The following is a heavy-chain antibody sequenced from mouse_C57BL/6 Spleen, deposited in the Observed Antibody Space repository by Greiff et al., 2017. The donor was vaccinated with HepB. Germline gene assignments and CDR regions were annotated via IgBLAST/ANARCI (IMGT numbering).Heavy chain of an antibody. CDR2: ISDGGSYT. CDR1: GFTFSSYA. V-gene: IGHV5-4*03. D-gene: IGHD1-1*01. J-gene: IGHJ4*01. CDR3: ARASITTVVSAMDY. Sequence: EVKVVESGGGLVKPGGSLKLSCAASGFTFSSYAMSWVRQTPEKRLEWVATISDGGSYTYYPDNVKGRFTISRDNAKNNLYLQMSHLKSEDTAMYYCARASITTVVSAMDYWGQGTSVTVSS.